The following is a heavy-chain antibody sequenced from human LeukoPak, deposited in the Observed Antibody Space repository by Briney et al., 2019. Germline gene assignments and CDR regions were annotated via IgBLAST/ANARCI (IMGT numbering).Heavy chain of an antibody. CDR2: IYYSGSA. V-gene: IGHV4-39*01. CDR1: GGSISSSTYY. D-gene: IGHD4-17*01. CDR3: ARTYGDYDDAFDV. J-gene: IGHJ3*01. Sequence: SETLSLTCTVSGGSISSSTYYWGWIRQPPGKGLEWIGSIYYSGSAYNNPSLKSRVTIFVDTSKNLFSLKLSSVTATDTAVYYCARTYGDYDDAFDVWGQGTMVTVSS.